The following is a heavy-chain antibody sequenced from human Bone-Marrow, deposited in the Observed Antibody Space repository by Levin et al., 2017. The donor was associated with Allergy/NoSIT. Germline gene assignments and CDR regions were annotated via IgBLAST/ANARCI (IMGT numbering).Heavy chain of an antibody. CDR2: ISGSGDTT. V-gene: IGHV3-23*01. D-gene: IGHD2-21*02. J-gene: IGHJ4*02. CDR3: AKESAYCRRDCYCLLDY. Sequence: PGGSLRLSCAASGFSFSSYALGWVRQAPGKGLEWVSVISGSGDTTYYADSVKGRFTISRDSSKSTLYLHMNSLRVEDTAVYYCAKESAYCRRDCYCLLDYWGQGTLVTVSS. CDR1: GFSFSSYA.